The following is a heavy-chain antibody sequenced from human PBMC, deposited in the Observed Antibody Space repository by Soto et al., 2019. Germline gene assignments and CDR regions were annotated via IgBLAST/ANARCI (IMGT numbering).Heavy chain of an antibody. CDR2: IIPIFGTA. J-gene: IGHJ5*02. V-gene: IGHV1-69*01. Sequence: QVQLVQSGAEVKKPGSSVKVSCKASGGTFSSYAISWVRQAPGQGLEWMGGIIPIFGTANYAQKFQGRVTITADESTSTAYMELSSLRSEDTAVYYCARAIVVVVAATRHHWFDPWGQGTLVTVSS. CDR1: GGTFSSYA. D-gene: IGHD2-15*01. CDR3: ARAIVVVVAATRHHWFDP.